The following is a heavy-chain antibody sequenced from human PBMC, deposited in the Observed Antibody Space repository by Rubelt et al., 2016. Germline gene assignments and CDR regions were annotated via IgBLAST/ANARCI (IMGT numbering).Heavy chain of an antibody. Sequence: QVQLQQWGAGLLKPSETLSLTCTVSGGSISSTGYYWGWIRQPPGKGLEWIGGIYYSGSTNYKPSLKSRVTISVDTSTNQFSRKVCSVTAAGTAVYYCARRVGGRTAADVWGQGTLVTVSA. V-gene: IGHV4-39*01. CDR1: GGSISSTGYY. CDR3: ARRVGGRTAADV. CDR2: IYYSGST. J-gene: IGHJ4*02. D-gene: IGHD3-10*01.